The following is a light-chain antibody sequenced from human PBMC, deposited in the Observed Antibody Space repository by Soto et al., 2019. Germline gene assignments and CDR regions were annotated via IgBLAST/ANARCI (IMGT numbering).Light chain of an antibody. CDR3: QEYNTWPWT. V-gene: IGKV3-15*01. Sequence: ETLMTQSPATLPLSPGERATLSSRASQSVKNNLAWYQQKLGQAPRVLIYGASTRATGIPARFTGSGSGTEFILTITSLQSEDSAVYYCQEYNTWPWTFGQGTKVEFK. CDR1: QSVKNN. CDR2: GAS. J-gene: IGKJ1*01.